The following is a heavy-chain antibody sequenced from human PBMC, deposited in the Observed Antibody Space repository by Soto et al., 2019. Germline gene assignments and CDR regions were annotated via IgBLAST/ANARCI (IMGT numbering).Heavy chain of an antibody. CDR1: GFTFSSYW. CDR3: ARGVNIVVVPAALYYYYGMDV. J-gene: IGHJ6*02. D-gene: IGHD2-2*01. V-gene: IGHV3-7*03. CDR2: IKQDGSEK. Sequence: PGGSLRLSCAASGFTFSSYWMSWVHQAPGKGLEWVANIKQDGSEKYYVDSVKGRFTISRDNAKNSLYLQMNSMRAEDTAVYYCARGVNIVVVPAALYYYYGMDVWGHGTTVTVSS.